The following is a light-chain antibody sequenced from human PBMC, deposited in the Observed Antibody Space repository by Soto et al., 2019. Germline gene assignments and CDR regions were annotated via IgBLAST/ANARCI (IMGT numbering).Light chain of an antibody. CDR1: SSDVGGYDY. CDR2: YVN. J-gene: IGLJ3*02. Sequence: QSALTQPRSMSGSPGQSVTISCTGSSSDVGGYDYVSWYQHHPGKAPKLIIYYVNKWPSGVPDRFSGSKSGNTASLTISGLQAEDEADYYCCSYAGSLIWIFGGGTKLTVL. CDR3: CSYAGSLIWI. V-gene: IGLV2-11*01.